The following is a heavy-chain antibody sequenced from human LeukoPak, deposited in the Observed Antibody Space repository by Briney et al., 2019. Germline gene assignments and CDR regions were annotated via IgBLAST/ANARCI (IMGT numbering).Heavy chain of an antibody. Sequence: SETLSLTCTVSGGSISSSSYYWGWIRQPPGKGLEWIGSIYYSGSTYYNPSLKSRVTISVDASKNQFSLKLSSVTAADTAVYYCARGLTGSRRYFDSWGQGTLVTVSS. D-gene: IGHD3-10*01. CDR3: ARGLTGSRRYFDS. J-gene: IGHJ4*02. V-gene: IGHV4-39*01. CDR1: GGSISSSSYY. CDR2: IYYSGST.